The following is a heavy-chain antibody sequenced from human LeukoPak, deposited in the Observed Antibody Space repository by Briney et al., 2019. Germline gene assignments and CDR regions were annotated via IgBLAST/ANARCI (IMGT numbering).Heavy chain of an antibody. V-gene: IGHV3-23*01. CDR1: GFTFSNYA. CDR2: ISDDSSKT. J-gene: IGHJ4*02. D-gene: IGHD4-17*01. CDR3: AKEGPDYGDYRSGDYFDF. Sequence: GGSLRLSCAASGFTFSNYAMGWVRQAPGKGLECVSAISDDSSKTSYADSVKGRFTISRDYSKNTLYLQMNSLRAEDTAIYYCAKEGPDYGDYRSGDYFDFWGQGTLVTVSS.